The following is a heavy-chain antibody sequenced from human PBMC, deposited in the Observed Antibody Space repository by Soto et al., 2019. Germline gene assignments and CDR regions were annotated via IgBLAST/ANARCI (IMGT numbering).Heavy chain of an antibody. CDR2: ISSSSSYM. Sequence: VGSLRLSCAASGFTFSSYSMNWVRQAPGKGLEWVSSISSSSSYMYYADSVKGRFTISRDNAKNSLYLQMNSLRAEDTAVYYCARDPYYDFWSGYYSPYYFDYWGQGTLVTVSS. V-gene: IGHV3-21*01. CDR1: GFTFSSYS. CDR3: ARDPYYDFWSGYYSPYYFDY. J-gene: IGHJ4*02. D-gene: IGHD3-3*01.